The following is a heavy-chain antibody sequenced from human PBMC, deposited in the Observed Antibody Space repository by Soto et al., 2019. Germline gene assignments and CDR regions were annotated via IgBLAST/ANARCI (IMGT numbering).Heavy chain of an antibody. CDR2: IIPIFGTA. V-gene: IGHV1-69*01. CDR3: ARGLRGKPNWYYFDY. D-gene: IGHD4-17*01. Sequence: QVQLVQSGAEVKKPGSSVKVSCKASGGTFSSYAISWVRQAPGQGLEWMGGIIPIFGTANYAQKFRGRVTITADQSMSPAYMELISLRSEDTAVYYCARGLRGKPNWYYFDYWGQGTMVTVSS. CDR1: GGTFSSYA. J-gene: IGHJ4*02.